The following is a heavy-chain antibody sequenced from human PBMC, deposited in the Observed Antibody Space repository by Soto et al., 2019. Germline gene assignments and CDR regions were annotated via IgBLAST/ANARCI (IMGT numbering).Heavy chain of an antibody. V-gene: IGHV3-23*01. CDR1: GLTFSTYA. D-gene: IGHD3-22*01. CDR3: ASIYDTSSVYLNRFVFHI. CDR2: ITTSGGNT. J-gene: IGHJ3*02. Sequence: EVQLLQSGGGLVQPGGSLRLSCDASGLTFSTYAMSWVRQAPGKGLEWVSGITTSGGNTYYADSVKGRFTVSRDNSKNTLFLQMDSLRAAEPAVDYCASIYDTSSVYLNRFVFHIWGQGTRLTVSS.